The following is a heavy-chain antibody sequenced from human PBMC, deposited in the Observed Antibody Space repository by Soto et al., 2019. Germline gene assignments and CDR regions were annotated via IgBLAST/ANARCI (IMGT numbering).Heavy chain of an antibody. V-gene: IGHV4-4*02. D-gene: IGHD3-10*01. CDR1: GGSISSSNW. J-gene: IGHJ5*02. CDR2: IYHSGST. Sequence: PSETLSLTCAVSGGSISSSNWWSWVRQPPGKGLEWIGEIYHSGSTNYNPSLKSRVTTSVDTSKNQFSLKLTSVTAADTAVYYCARQENYYGSQPFNWFDPWGQGTLVTVSS. CDR3: ARQENYYGSQPFNWFDP.